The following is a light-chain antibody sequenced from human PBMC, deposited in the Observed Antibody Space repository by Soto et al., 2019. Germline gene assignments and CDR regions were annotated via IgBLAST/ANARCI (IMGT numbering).Light chain of an antibody. V-gene: IGKV3-11*01. Sequence: EIVLTQSPATLSLSPGERATLSCRASQRASSYLAWYQQKPGQAPRLLIYDASNRATGIPARFSGSGSGTDFTLTISSLEPEEFAVYYCQQRSNWPPLMYTFGQGTKLEIK. CDR2: DAS. CDR3: QQRSNWPPLMYT. CDR1: QRASSY. J-gene: IGKJ2*01.